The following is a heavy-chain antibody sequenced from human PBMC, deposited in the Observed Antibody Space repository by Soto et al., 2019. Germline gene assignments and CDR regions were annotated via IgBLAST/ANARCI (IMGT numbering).Heavy chain of an antibody. CDR2: IYVTGAV. V-gene: IGHV4-31*03. CDR1: GAAVNSGSYY. CDR3: ARLRIATNNYKWFDP. D-gene: IGHD2-21*01. Sequence: TLSLSCTVSGAAVNSGSYYWSWIRQVPGKGLEWIGHIYVTGAVDYNPSLRDRITISQDTSERQFSLNLRLVTAADTAVYYCARLRIATNNYKWFDPWGQGTLVTVSS. J-gene: IGHJ5*02.